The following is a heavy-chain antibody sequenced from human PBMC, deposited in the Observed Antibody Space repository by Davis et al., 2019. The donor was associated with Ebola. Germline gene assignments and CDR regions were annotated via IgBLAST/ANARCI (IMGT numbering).Heavy chain of an antibody. V-gene: IGHV4-4*07. CDR3: AREGDTYCTNGVCYRGNFDY. CDR2: IYTSGST. Sequence: PSETLSLTCTVSGGSISSYYWSWIRQPAGKGLEWIGRIYTSGSTNYNPSLKSRVTISVDTSKNQFSLKLSSVTAADTAVYYCAREGDTYCTNGVCYRGNFDYWGQGTLVTVSS. CDR1: GGSISSYY. D-gene: IGHD2-8*01. J-gene: IGHJ4*02.